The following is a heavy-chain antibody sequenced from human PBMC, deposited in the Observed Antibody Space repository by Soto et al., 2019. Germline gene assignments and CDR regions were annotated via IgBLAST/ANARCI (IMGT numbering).Heavy chain of an antibody. D-gene: IGHD1-26*01. CDR3: ARQGSWPYDYYGLDG. CDR2: ISTYNGDT. V-gene: IGHV1-18*01. Sequence: QVQLVQSGPEERKPGSSVKVSCEPSGYTFTTSGISWVRQVPGQGLEWMGGISTYNGDTNSAQNFQGRVLMTADTATGTADMELRSLKSDDTAVYYCARQGSWPYDYYGLDGWGQGTTVTVSS. CDR1: GYTFTTSG. J-gene: IGHJ6*02.